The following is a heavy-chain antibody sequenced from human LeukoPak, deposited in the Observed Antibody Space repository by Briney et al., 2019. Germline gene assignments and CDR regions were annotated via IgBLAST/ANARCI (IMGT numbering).Heavy chain of an antibody. V-gene: IGHV1-2*02. CDR3: ARVPTTRGWFDP. CDR1: GYTFTGYY. D-gene: IGHD1-14*01. Sequence: ASVKVSCKASGYTFTGYYMHWVRQAPGQGLEWMGWINPNSGGTNYAQKFQGRVTMTRDTSISTAYMELSRLRSDDTAVYYCARVPTTRGWFDPWGQGTLVTVSS. J-gene: IGHJ5*02. CDR2: INPNSGGT.